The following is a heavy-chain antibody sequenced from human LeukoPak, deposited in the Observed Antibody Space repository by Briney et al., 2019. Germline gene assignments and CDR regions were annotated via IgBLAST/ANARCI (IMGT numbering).Heavy chain of an antibody. D-gene: IGHD2-2*01. CDR3: AKGPCGSTSCPYYFDY. CDR1: GFTFSSYW. CDR2: INSDGSST. V-gene: IGHV3-74*01. Sequence: GGSLRLSCAASGFTFSSYWMHWVRQAPGKGLVWVSRINSDGSSTNYADSVKGRFTISRDNAKNTLYLQMNSLRAEDTALYYCAKGPCGSTSCPYYFDYWGQGTLVTVSS. J-gene: IGHJ4*02.